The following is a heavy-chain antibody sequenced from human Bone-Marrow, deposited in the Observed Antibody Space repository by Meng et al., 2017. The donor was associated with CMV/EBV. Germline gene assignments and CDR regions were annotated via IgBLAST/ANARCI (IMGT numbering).Heavy chain of an antibody. V-gene: IGHV1-69*02. CDR2: IIPILGIA. D-gene: IGHD1-1*01. J-gene: IGHJ4*02. CDR1: GGTFSSYT. Sequence: SVKVSCKASGGTFSSYTISWVRQAPGQGLEWMGRIIPILGIANYAQKFQGRVTMTEDTSTDTAYMELSSLRSEDTAVYYCARVGTSGLGEVYWGQGTLVTVSS. CDR3: ARVGTSGLGEVY.